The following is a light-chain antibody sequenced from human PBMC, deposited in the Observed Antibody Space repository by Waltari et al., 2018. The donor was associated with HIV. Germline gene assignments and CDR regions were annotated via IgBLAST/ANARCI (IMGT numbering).Light chain of an antibody. Sequence: EAVMTQSPATLSLSPGERATLSCKASQSVSSNLAWYQQKPGQAPRFLIYDASTRATGIPARFSGSGSGTEFTLTISSLQSEDFAIYYCQRRSNPFTFGPGTKVDIK. CDR3: QRRSNPFT. CDR1: QSVSSN. V-gene: IGKV3-15*01. J-gene: IGKJ3*01. CDR2: DAS.